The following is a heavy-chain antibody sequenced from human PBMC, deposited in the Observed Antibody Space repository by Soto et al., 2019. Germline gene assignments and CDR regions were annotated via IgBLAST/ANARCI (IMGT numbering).Heavy chain of an antibody. Sequence: EVQLVESGGGLVQPGGSLRLSCAASGFTFSSYWMSWVRQAPGKGLEWVANIKQDGSDKYYVDSVKGRFTISRDNAKNSLSLQMHSLTAEDTAIYYCAKVKSLAGQEWGQGTLVTVSS. CDR2: IKQDGSDK. V-gene: IGHV3-7*05. CDR1: GFTFSSYW. J-gene: IGHJ4*02. CDR3: AKVKSLAGQE. D-gene: IGHD6-6*01.